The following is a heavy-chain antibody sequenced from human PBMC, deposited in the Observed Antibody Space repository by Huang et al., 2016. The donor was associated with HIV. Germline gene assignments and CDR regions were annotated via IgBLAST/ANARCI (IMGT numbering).Heavy chain of an antibody. CDR2: VNPGKGNT. CDR3: ASGQRMRESDIVATIPVS. J-gene: IGHJ5*02. V-gene: IGHV1-3*01. D-gene: IGHD5-12*01. Sequence: QVHLVQSGPEVKKPGASVKVSCKASGYNFTSRGLHWVRQAPGQRLEWMGYVNPGKGNTKYSPKFQDRVTLTGDISANTAYMQLSRLTSEDTAVYYCASGQRMRESDIVATIPVSWGQGALVTVSS. CDR1: GYNFTSRG.